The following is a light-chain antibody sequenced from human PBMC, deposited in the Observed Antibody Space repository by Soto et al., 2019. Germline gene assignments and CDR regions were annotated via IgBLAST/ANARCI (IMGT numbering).Light chain of an antibody. V-gene: IGKV3-20*01. CDR1: RSLSSSY. J-gene: IGKJ2*01. CDR3: QQQRT. Sequence: EIVLTKSPGTLSLSPGERATLSCRASRSLSSSYVFWYQQKPGQDPRLLIYAASRSATGIPDRFSGSGSATEYTLTISRLEPEDFAVYYCQQQRTFGQGTKLEIK. CDR2: AAS.